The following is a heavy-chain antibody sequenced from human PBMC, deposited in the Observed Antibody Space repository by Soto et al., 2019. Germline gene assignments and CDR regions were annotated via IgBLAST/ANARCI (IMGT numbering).Heavy chain of an antibody. V-gene: IGHV4-61*01. J-gene: IGHJ6*02. Sequence: SESLSLTCTDSGSSVRNRRYYWSWMQQSPGKGLEWIGYIYYSGSTNYNPSLKSRVTISVDTSKNQFSLKLSSVTAADTAVYYCARVGYSYGYYYYYGMDVWGQGTTVTVSS. CDR1: GSSVRNRRYY. CDR3: ARVGYSYGYYYYYGMDV. CDR2: IYYSGST. D-gene: IGHD5-18*01.